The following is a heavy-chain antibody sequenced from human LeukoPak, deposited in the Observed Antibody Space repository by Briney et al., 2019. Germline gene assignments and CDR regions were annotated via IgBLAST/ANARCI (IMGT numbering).Heavy chain of an antibody. J-gene: IGHJ4*02. CDR2: IYSGGST. V-gene: IGHV3-53*01. Sequence: TGGSLRLSCAASGFIVGGNYMSWVRQAPGKGLEWVSVIYSGGSTYYADSVKGRFTISRDNSKNTLYLQMNSLRAEDTAVYYCARASGYSYGLGDWGQGTLVTVSS. D-gene: IGHD5-18*01. CDR3: ARASGYSYGLGD. CDR1: GFIVGGNY.